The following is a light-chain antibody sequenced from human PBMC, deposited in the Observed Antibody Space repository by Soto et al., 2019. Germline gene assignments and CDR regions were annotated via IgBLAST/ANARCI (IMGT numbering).Light chain of an antibody. V-gene: IGKV1D-13*01. J-gene: IGKJ4*01. Sequence: AIQLTQSPSSLSASVGDRVTITCRASQGIDTLLAWYQHKPGKSPKLLIYDASSLESGVPSRFSGSGFGTDFVLTIRSMQTAAFPNYYCQQFYDYPLTFGGGTKVDIQ. CDR3: QQFYDYPLT. CDR1: QGIDTL. CDR2: DAS.